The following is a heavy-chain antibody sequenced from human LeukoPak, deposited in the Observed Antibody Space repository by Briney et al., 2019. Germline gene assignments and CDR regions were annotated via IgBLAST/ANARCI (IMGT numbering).Heavy chain of an antibody. V-gene: IGHV4-39*01. Sequence: SDTLSLTCTVSGGSISSSIYFWGWIRPPPGKGLEWIGSNYYSGSTYYNPSLKSRVTIAVDTSKNQFSLKLSSVTAADTAVYYCARQLGYCSSTSCYADKVDYWGQGTLVTVSS. CDR3: ARQLGYCSSTSCYADKVDY. CDR2: NYYSGST. CDR1: GGSISSSIYF. J-gene: IGHJ4*02. D-gene: IGHD2-2*01.